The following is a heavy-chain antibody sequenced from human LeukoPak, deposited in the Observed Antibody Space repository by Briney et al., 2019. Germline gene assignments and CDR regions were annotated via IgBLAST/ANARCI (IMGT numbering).Heavy chain of an antibody. CDR1: GFTFTSYA. CDR3: AKEGGLHIVVAIRPYYFDS. J-gene: IGHJ4*02. CDR2: ISGTGTYT. Sequence: GGSLRLSCAASGFTFTSYAMSWVRQAPGKGLEWVSTISGTGTYTLYADSVKGRFTISRDISTNTVYLQMNSLRVEDTAIYYCAKEGGLHIVVAIRPYYFDSWGQGAPVTISS. D-gene: IGHD2-21*01. V-gene: IGHV3-23*01.